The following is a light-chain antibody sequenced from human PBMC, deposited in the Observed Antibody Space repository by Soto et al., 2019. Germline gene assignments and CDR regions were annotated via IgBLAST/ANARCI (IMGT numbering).Light chain of an antibody. CDR1: QSISSW. J-gene: IGKJ1*01. CDR3: QYYKESST. V-gene: IGKV1-5*03. Sequence: DIQMTQSPSTLSASVGDRVTITCRASQSISSWLAWYQQKPGKAPKLLIHEASSSEIGVPPRFSGSGFGTEFTLTNSSLQPDDFATYYCQYYKESSTFGQGTRLEIK. CDR2: EAS.